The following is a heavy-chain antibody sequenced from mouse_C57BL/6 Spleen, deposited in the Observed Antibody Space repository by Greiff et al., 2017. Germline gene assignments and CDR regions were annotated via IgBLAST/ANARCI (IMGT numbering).Heavy chain of an antibody. CDR3: ARGTTIGNWYFDV. Sequence: EVQLQQSGGDLVKPGGSLKLSCAASGFTFSSYGMSWVRQTPDKRLEWVATISSGGSYTYYPDSVKGRFTISRDNAKNTLYLQMSSLKSADTAMXYCARGTTIGNWYFDVFSTLTTGT. CDR1: GFTFSSYG. D-gene: IGHD1-1*01. J-gene: IGHJ1*03. V-gene: IGHV5-6*01. CDR2: ISSGGSYT.